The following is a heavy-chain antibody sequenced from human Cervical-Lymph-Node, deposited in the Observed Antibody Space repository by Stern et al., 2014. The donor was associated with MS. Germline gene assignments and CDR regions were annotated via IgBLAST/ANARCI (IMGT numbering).Heavy chain of an antibody. CDR1: GYSFSSYW. CDR3: ARVDGTVFVFDY. D-gene: IGHD3-3*01. Sequence: VQLVQSGAEVKKPGESLKISCKGSGYSFSSYWIGWVRQMPGKGLEWLGVIFPDDSATSYSPSFQGQVTISADKSTRTAYIQRNSTKAWYAAIYYCARVDGTVFVFDYWGQGTLVTVSS. CDR2: IFPDDSAT. J-gene: IGHJ4*02. V-gene: IGHV5-51*03.